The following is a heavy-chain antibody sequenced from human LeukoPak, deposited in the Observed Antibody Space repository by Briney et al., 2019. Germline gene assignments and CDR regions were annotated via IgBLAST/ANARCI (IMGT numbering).Heavy chain of an antibody. Sequence: SETLSLTCTVSGGSISSYYWSWIRQPPGKGLEWIGYIYYSGSTNYNPSHKSRVTISVDTSKNQFSLKLSSVTAADTAVYYCARDSFLYGDYSNWGQGTLVTVSS. V-gene: IGHV4-59*12. CDR2: IYYSGST. J-gene: IGHJ4*02. CDR3: ARDSFLYGDYSN. CDR1: GGSISSYY. D-gene: IGHD4-17*01.